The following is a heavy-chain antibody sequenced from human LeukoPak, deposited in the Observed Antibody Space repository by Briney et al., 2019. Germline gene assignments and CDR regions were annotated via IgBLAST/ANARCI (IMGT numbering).Heavy chain of an antibody. V-gene: IGHV3-20*01. D-gene: IGHD6-13*01. CDR3: ARSTSSIAAAGTDY. CDR1: GFTFDDYG. J-gene: IGHJ4*02. CDR2: INWNGGST. Sequence: PGGSLRLSCAASGFTFDDYGMSWVRQAPGKGLEWDSGINWNGGSTGYADSVKGRFTISRDNAKNSLYLQMNSLRAEDTALYHCARSTSSIAAAGTDYWGQGTLVTVSS.